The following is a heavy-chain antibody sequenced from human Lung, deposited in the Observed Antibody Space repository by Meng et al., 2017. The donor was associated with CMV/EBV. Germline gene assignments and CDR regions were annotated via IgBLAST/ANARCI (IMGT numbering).Heavy chain of an antibody. J-gene: IGHJ5*02. CDR3: ARDNGVPEGYQLLYKRESWFDP. Sequence: ASVXVSCKASGYTFTSYYMHWVRQAPGQGLEWMGIINPSGGSTSYAQKFQGRVTMTRDTSTSTVYMELSSLRSEDTAVYYCARDNGVPEGYQLLYKRESWFDPWXQGTLVTVSS. V-gene: IGHV1-46*01. CDR2: INPSGGST. CDR1: GYTFTSYY. D-gene: IGHD2-2*02.